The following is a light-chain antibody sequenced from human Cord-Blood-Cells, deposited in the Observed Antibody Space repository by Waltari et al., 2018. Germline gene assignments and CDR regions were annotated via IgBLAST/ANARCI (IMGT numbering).Light chain of an antibody. CDR3: YSAADNNWV. Sequence: SYELTQPSSVSVSPGQTARITCSGDVLAKKYARWFQQKPGQAPVLGIYKDSERPSGIPGRFSGSSSGTTVTLTISGAQVGDEADYYCYSAADNNWVFGGGTKLTVL. J-gene: IGLJ3*02. CDR1: VLAKKY. V-gene: IGLV3-27*01. CDR2: KDS.